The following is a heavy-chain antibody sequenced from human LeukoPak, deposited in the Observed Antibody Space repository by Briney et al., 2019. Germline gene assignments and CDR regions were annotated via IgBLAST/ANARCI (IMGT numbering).Heavy chain of an antibody. D-gene: IGHD1-14*01. Sequence: ASVRVSCKASGYTFNRHYMHWVRQAPGQGLEWMGLINPSGDNTWSAQKFQGRVTMTRDTSTSTVYMELSSLRSEDTALYYRASEYEGTTYFDHWGRRTLVTVVS. V-gene: IGHV1-46*02. CDR2: INPSGDNT. CDR3: ASEYEGTTYFDH. J-gene: IGHJ4*02. CDR1: GYTFNRHY.